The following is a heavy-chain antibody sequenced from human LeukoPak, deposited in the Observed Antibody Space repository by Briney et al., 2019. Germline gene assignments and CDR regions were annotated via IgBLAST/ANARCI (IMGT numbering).Heavy chain of an antibody. V-gene: IGHV4-59*01. Sequence: SETLSLTCTVSGGSISDYYWSWIRQPPGKGLEWIGYIYYSGSTNYNPSLKSRVTISVDTSKNQFSLKLSSVTAADTAVYYCAKSRLTSSHFDYWGQGTLVTVSS. J-gene: IGHJ4*02. CDR3: AKSRLTSSHFDY. D-gene: IGHD3-16*01. CDR1: GGSISDYY. CDR2: IYYSGST.